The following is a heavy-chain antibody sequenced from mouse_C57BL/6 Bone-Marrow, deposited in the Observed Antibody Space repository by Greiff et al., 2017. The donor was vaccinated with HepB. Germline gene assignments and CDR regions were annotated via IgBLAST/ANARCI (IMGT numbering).Heavy chain of an antibody. CDR2: ISNGGGST. Sequence: EVMLVESGGGLVQPGGSLKLSCAASGFTFSDYYMYWVRQTPEKRLEWVAYISNGGGSTYYPDTVKGRFTISRDNAKNTLYLQMSRLKSEDTAMYYCARLGSTMIPYYFDYWGQGTTLTVSS. V-gene: IGHV5-12*01. J-gene: IGHJ2*01. D-gene: IGHD2-4*01. CDR3: ARLGSTMIPYYFDY. CDR1: GFTFSDYY.